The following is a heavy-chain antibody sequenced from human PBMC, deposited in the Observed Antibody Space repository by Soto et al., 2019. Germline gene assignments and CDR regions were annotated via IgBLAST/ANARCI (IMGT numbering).Heavy chain of an antibody. D-gene: IGHD3-10*01. J-gene: IGHJ6*02. Sequence: LRLSCAASGFTFSSYAMSWVRQAPGKGLEWVSAISGSGGSTYYADSVKGRFTISRDNSKNTLYLQINSLRAEDTAVYYCAKDTSMVRGVISDYYYGMDVWGQGTTVTVSS. CDR3: AKDTSMVRGVISDYYYGMDV. CDR2: ISGSGGST. CDR1: GFTFSSYA. V-gene: IGHV3-23*01.